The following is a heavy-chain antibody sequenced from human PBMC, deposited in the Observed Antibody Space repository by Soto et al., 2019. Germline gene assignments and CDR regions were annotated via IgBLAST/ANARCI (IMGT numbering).Heavy chain of an antibody. V-gene: IGHV3-7*01. CDR3: ARGYDYLIDY. J-gene: IGHJ4*02. CDR2: INSDGSVK. Sequence: PGGSLRLSCAASGFTFSANWINWVRQTPGKGLEWVANINSDGSVKKYAESVKGRFTISRDNAKNSLYLQMNSLRAEDTAVYSCARGYDYLIDYWGQGTRGTVSS. CDR1: GFTFSANW. D-gene: IGHD3-22*01.